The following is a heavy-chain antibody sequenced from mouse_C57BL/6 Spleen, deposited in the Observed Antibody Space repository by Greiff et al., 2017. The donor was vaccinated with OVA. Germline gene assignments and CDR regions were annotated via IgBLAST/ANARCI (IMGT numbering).Heavy chain of an antibody. D-gene: IGHD2-4*01. Sequence: EVQLQESGPGLVKPSQSLSLTCSVTGYSITSGYYWNWIRQFPGNKLEWMGYISYDGSNNYNPSLKNRISITRDTSKNQFFLKLNSVTTEDTATYYCASWDYDVGVPFDYWGQGTTLTVSS. J-gene: IGHJ2*01. CDR1: GYSITSGYY. CDR2: ISYDGSN. CDR3: ASWDYDVGVPFDY. V-gene: IGHV3-6*01.